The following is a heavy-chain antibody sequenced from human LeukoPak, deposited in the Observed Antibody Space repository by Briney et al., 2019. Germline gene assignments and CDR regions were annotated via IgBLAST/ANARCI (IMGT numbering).Heavy chain of an antibody. CDR2: IYPGDSDT. Sequence: GESLKISCKGSGYGFTNYWIGWVRQMPGKGLEWMGIIYPGDSDTRYSLSFQGQVTISADKSISTAYLQWSGLKASDTAIYYCARLLSSGPFNYWGQGTLVTVSS. D-gene: IGHD3-10*01. J-gene: IGHJ4*02. CDR3: ARLLSSGPFNY. CDR1: GYGFTNYW. V-gene: IGHV5-51*01.